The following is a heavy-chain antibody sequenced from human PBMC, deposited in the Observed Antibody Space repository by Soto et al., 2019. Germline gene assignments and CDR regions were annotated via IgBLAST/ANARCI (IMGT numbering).Heavy chain of an antibody. Sequence: GGSLRLSCAAPGFTFSCCVMNWVRQAPGKGLEWVSTISESGGWTNYADSVRGRFTISRDDSKNTLYLQMNSLRADDTAVYYCARTGHLDSWGQGALVTVSS. CDR3: ARTGHLDS. J-gene: IGHJ4*02. CDR2: ISESGGWT. CDR1: GFTFSCCV. V-gene: IGHV3-23*01.